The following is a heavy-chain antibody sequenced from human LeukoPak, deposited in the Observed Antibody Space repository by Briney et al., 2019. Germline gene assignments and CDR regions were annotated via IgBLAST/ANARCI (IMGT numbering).Heavy chain of an antibody. Sequence: SVKVSCKASGGTFSSYAISWVRQAPGQGLEWMGGIIPIFGTANYAQKFQSIVTITADKSKSTAYMELSSLRSEDTAVYYCASRAGYSSGWYDYFDYWGQGTLVTVSS. CDR1: GGTFSSYA. CDR2: IIPIFGTA. J-gene: IGHJ4*02. D-gene: IGHD6-19*01. V-gene: IGHV1-69*06. CDR3: ASRAGYSSGWYDYFDY.